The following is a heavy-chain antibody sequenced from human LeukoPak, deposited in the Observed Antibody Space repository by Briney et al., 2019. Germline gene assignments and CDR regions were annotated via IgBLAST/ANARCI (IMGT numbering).Heavy chain of an antibody. CDR2: INHSGST. CDR1: GGSFSGYY. V-gene: IGHV4-34*01. Sequence: PSETLSLTCAVYGGSFSGYYWSWIRQPPGKGLEWIGEINHSGSTNYNPSLKSRVTISVDTSKNQFSLKLSSVTAADTAVYYCAREVTEQLVQFDYWGQGTLVTVSS. CDR3: AREVTEQLVQFDY. D-gene: IGHD6-13*01. J-gene: IGHJ4*02.